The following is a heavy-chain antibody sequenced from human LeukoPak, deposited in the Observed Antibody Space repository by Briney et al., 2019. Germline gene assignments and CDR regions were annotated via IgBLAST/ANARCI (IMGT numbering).Heavy chain of an antibody. D-gene: IGHD1-26*01. Sequence: PGGSLRLSCAASGFTFSSYSMNWVRQAPGKGLEWVSYISSSSSTIYYADSVKGRFTISRDNAKNSLYLQMNSLRAEDTAVYYCARSGSLHYYYFDYWGQGTLVTVSS. CDR3: ARSGSLHYYYFDY. V-gene: IGHV3-48*04. CDR2: ISSSSSTI. J-gene: IGHJ4*02. CDR1: GFTFSSYS.